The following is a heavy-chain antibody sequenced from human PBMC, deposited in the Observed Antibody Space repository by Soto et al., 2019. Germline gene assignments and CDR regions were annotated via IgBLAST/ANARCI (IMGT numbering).Heavy chain of an antibody. V-gene: IGHV1-69*13. CDR1: GGTFSSYA. CDR3: ASSLSPYYYDSSGYLGLDY. CDR2: IIPIIGTA. J-gene: IGHJ4*02. Sequence: GASVKVSCKASGGTFSSYAISWVRQAPGQGLEWMGGIIPIIGTANYAQKFQGRVTITADESTSTAYMELSSLRSEDTAVYYCASSLSPYYYDSSGYLGLDYWGQGTLVTVSS. D-gene: IGHD3-22*01.